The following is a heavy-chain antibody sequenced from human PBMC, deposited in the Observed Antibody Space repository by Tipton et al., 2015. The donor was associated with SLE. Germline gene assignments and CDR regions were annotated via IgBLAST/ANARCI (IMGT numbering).Heavy chain of an antibody. CDR2: ISYSGST. CDR1: SGSFSSSVQS. CDR3: ARNLGPEWMATKRGYFDL. Sequence: TLSLTCIVSSGSFSSSVQSWVWIRQPPGKGLEWIGTISYSGSTYYSPSLKSQVTISVDTSKNQFSLKLSSVTAADTAVYYCARNLGPEWMATKRGYFDLWGRGTLVTVSS. D-gene: IGHD5-24*01. J-gene: IGHJ2*01. V-gene: IGHV4-39*01.